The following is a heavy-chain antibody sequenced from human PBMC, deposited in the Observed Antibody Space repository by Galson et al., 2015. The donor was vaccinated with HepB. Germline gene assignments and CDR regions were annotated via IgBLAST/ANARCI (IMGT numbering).Heavy chain of an antibody. V-gene: IGHV3-33*01. CDR3: ARDRGSGDVFDY. CDR2: IWYDGSNK. CDR1: GFTFSSYG. D-gene: IGHD2-21*01. Sequence: SLRLSCAASGFTFSSYGMHWVRQAPGKGLEWVAVIWYDGSNKYYADSVKGRFTISRDNSKNTLYLQMNSLRAEDTAVYYCARDRGSGDVFDYWGQGTLVTVSS. J-gene: IGHJ4*02.